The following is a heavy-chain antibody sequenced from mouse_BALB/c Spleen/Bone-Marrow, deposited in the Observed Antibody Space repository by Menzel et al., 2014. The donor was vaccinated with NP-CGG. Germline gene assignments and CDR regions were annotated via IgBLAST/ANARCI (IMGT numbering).Heavy chain of an antibody. Sequence: VQLQHSGPELVRTGVSVMISCKGSGYTFTDYAMHWVQQSHAKSLEWIGVISTYSGNTNYNQKFKGKATMTVDESSSTAYMELARLTSEDSAIYYCARSYYGSSYPMDYWSQGTPVTASS. J-gene: IGHJ4*01. CDR1: GYTFTDYA. CDR3: ARSYYGSSYPMDY. V-gene: IGHV1S137*01. CDR2: ISTYSGNT. D-gene: IGHD1-1*01.